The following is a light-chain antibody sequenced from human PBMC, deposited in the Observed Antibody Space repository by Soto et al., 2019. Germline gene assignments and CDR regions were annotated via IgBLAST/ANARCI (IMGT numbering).Light chain of an antibody. V-gene: IGLV2-8*01. CDR2: EVT. J-gene: IGLJ3*02. CDR1: SSDVGAYNY. Sequence: QSALTQPPSASGSPGQSVTISCTGTSSDVGAYNYVSWYQQHAGKAPKLVIYEVTKRPSGVPDRFSGSKSANTASLTVSGLQAEDDADYYCSSFASSNTWVFGGGTKRTVL. CDR3: SSFASSNTWV.